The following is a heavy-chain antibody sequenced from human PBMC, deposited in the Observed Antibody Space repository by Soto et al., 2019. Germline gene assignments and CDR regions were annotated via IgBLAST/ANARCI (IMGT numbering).Heavy chain of an antibody. CDR2: IGTAGDT. V-gene: IGHV3-13*01. Sequence: GESLKISCAASGFTFSSYDMHWVRQATGKGLEWVSAIGTAGDTYYPGSVKGRFTISRENAKNSLYLQMNSLRAGDTAVYYCARVVASSGWYYFDYWGQGTLVTVSS. CDR1: GFTFSSYD. J-gene: IGHJ4*02. CDR3: ARVVASSGWYYFDY. D-gene: IGHD6-19*01.